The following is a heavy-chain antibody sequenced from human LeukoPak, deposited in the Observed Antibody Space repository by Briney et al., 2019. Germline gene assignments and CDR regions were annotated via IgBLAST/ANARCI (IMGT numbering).Heavy chain of an antibody. V-gene: IGHV3-64D*09. Sequence: QPGGSLRLSCSASGFTSSSYVMYWVRQAPGKGLEYVSTICSNGGSTYYADSVKGRFTISRDNSKNTLYLQMSSLRAEDTAVYYCVKDYYDSSGYYGDAFDIWGQGTMVTVSS. D-gene: IGHD3-22*01. CDR3: VKDYYDSSGYYGDAFDI. CDR1: GFTSSSYV. J-gene: IGHJ3*02. CDR2: ICSNGGST.